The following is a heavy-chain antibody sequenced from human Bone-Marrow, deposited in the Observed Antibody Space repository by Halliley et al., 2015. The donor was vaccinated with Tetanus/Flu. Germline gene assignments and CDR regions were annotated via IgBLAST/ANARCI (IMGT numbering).Heavy chain of an antibody. J-gene: IGHJ5*02. V-gene: IGHV4-34*01. CDR3: ARYGGAPEKWIPGGTVWWFDP. CDR2: IHHSGSA. D-gene: IGHD1-7*01. CDR1: GGSFSGYY. Sequence: LRLSCAVYGGSFSGYYWTWIRQPPGKGLEWVGEIHHSGSAKYNPSLESRVTISLDTSKNQFSLKLTSVVAEDTAVYYCARYGGAPEKWIPGGTVWWFDPWGQGTLVTVAS.